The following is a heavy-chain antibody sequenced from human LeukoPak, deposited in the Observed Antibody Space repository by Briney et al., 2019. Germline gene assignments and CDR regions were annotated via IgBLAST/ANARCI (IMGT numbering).Heavy chain of an antibody. CDR1: GYTFTSYG. D-gene: IGHD3-9*01. Sequence: ASVKVSCKASGYTFTSYGISWVRQAPGQGLEWMGWSSAYNGNTNYAQKLQGRVTMTTDTSTSTAYMELRSLRSDDTAVYYCARDRELRYFDWYFNADYYHMDVWGKGTTVTVSS. CDR3: ARDRELRYFDWYFNADYYHMDV. V-gene: IGHV1-18*01. CDR2: SSAYNGNT. J-gene: IGHJ6*03.